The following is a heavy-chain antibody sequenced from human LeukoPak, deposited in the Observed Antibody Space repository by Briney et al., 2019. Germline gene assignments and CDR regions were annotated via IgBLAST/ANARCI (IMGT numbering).Heavy chain of an antibody. CDR1: GGSTSSSNYY. CDR3: ARLGAGPTYYDFWSGYSSFYFDY. D-gene: IGHD3-3*01. V-gene: IGHV4-39*01. Sequence: PSETLSLTCTVSGGSTSSSNYYWGWIRQPPGKGLEWIGGIHYSGNTYYNPSLKSRVTISVYTSKNQFSLKLSSVTAADTAVYYCARLGAGPTYYDFWSGYSSFYFDYWGQGTLVTVSS. J-gene: IGHJ4*02. CDR2: IHYSGNT.